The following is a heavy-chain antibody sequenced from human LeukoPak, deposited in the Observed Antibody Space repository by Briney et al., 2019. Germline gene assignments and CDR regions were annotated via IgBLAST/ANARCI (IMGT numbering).Heavy chain of an antibody. CDR3: ARQIRDGSGSRFDY. CDR1: GFTFSSYS. V-gene: IGHV3-21*05. Sequence: GGSLRLSCAASGFTFSSYSMNWVRQAPGKGLEWVSYISSSSSYIYYADSVKGRFTISRDNAKNSLYLQMNSLRAEDTAVYYCARQIRDGSGSRFDYWGQGTLVTVSS. J-gene: IGHJ4*02. D-gene: IGHD3-10*01. CDR2: ISSSSSYI.